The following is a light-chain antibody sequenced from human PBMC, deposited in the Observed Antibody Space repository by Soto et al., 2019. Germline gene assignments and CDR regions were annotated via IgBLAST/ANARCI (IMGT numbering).Light chain of an antibody. V-gene: IGKV1-5*03. CDR3: QQYNSYSGYT. CDR2: KAS. CDR1: QSISSW. J-gene: IGKJ2*01. Sequence: DIQMTQSPSTLSASVGDRVTITCRASQSISSWLAWYQQKPGKAPKLLIYKASSLESGVPSRFSGSGSGTEFPLTISSRQPDDFATYYCQQYNSYSGYTFGQGPKLEIK.